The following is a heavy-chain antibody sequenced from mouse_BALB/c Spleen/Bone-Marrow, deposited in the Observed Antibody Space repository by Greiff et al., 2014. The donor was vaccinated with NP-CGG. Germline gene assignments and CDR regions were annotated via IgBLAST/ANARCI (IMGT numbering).Heavy chain of an antibody. V-gene: IGHV2-5-1*01. D-gene: IGHD1-1*01. CDR2: IWRGGTT. Sequence: QVQLQQSGPSLVQPSQSLSITCTVSGFSLTNYGIYWVRQSPGKGLEWLGVIWRGGTTDYNAAFMSRPSITKDNSKSQVFFKMNSPQADDTAIYYCAKGHYGSSPFAYWGQGTLVTVSA. CDR3: AKGHYGSSPFAY. J-gene: IGHJ3*01. CDR1: GFSLTNYG.